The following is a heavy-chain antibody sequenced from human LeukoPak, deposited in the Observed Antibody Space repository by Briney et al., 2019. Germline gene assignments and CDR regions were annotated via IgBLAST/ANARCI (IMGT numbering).Heavy chain of an antibody. CDR2: IYYSGST. Sequence: SETLSLTCTVSGGSISTYSWSWIRQPPGKGLEWIGYIYYSGSTNCNPSLKSRVTMSVDTSKNQFSLKVSSVTAADTAVYYCARASSAFDYWGQGTLVTVSS. CDR1: GGSISTYS. J-gene: IGHJ4*02. V-gene: IGHV4-59*01. CDR3: ARASSAFDY. D-gene: IGHD3-16*02.